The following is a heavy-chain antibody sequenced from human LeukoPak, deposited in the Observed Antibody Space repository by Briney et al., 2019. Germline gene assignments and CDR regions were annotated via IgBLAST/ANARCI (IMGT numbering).Heavy chain of an antibody. D-gene: IGHD4/OR15-4a*01. CDR2: IIPIFGTA. CDR1: GGTFSSYA. Sequence: SVKVSCKASGGTFSSYAISWVRQAPGQGLEWMGGIIPIFGTANYAQKFQGRVTITTDESTSTAYMELRSLRSGDTAVYYCARVANAGAFDIWGQGTMVTVSS. CDR3: ARVANAGAFDI. J-gene: IGHJ3*02. V-gene: IGHV1-69*05.